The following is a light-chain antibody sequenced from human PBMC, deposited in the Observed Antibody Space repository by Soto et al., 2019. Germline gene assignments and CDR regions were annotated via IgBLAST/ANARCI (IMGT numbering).Light chain of an antibody. Sequence: QLVLTQSSSASGSLGSSVKLTCTLSSGHSSYIIAWHQQQPGKAPRYLMKLEGSGNYNKGSGVPDRFSGSSSGADRYLCISNLQSEDEADYYCETWDSNTRVFGGGTELTVL. CDR3: ETWDSNTRV. V-gene: IGLV4-60*03. CDR2: LEGSGNY. J-gene: IGLJ3*02. CDR1: SGHSSYI.